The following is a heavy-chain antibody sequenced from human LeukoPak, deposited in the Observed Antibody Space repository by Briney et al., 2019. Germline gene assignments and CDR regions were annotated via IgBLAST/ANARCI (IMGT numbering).Heavy chain of an antibody. CDR2: INTNGRST. D-gene: IGHD2-15*01. J-gene: IGHJ4*02. CDR3: ARDGGHLAFDY. V-gene: IGHV3-74*01. CDR1: GFTLSSYW. Sequence: QAGGSLRLSCAASGFTLSSYWMHWVRQAPGKGLVWVSRINTNGRSTSYADSMKGRITISRDNAKNTLYLQMNSLRAEDTAVYYCARDGGHLAFDYWGQGTLVTVSS.